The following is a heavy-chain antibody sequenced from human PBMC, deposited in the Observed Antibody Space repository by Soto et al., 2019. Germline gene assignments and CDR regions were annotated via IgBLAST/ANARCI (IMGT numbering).Heavy chain of an antibody. Sequence: QVQLVQSGAEVKKPGSSVKVSCKASGGTFSSYTISWVRQAPGQGLEWMGRIIPILGIANYAQKFQGRVTITADKSPSTAYMELSSLRSEDTAVYYCARGPGYDVLSGYYDQAHWFDPWGQGTLVTVSS. CDR1: GGTFSSYT. V-gene: IGHV1-69*02. D-gene: IGHD3-9*01. CDR2: IIPILGIA. J-gene: IGHJ5*02. CDR3: ARGPGYDVLSGYYDQAHWFDP.